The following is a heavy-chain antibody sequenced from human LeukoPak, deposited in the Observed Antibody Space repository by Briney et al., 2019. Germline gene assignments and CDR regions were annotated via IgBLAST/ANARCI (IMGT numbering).Heavy chain of an antibody. CDR2: INPNSGGT. CDR3: AREGTSGVDYDYYMDV. CDR1: GFTFTGYY. Sequence: ASVKVSCKASGFTFTGYYMHWVRQAPGQGLEWMGWINPNSGGTNYAQKFQGRVTMTRDTSISTAYMELSRLRSDDTAVYYCAREGTSGVDYDYYMDVWGKGTTVTVSS. J-gene: IGHJ6*03. V-gene: IGHV1-2*02. D-gene: IGHD1-26*01.